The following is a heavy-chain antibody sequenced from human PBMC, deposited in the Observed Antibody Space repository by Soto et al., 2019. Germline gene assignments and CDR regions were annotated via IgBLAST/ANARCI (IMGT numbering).Heavy chain of an antibody. CDR2: VNPNSGNT. J-gene: IGHJ4*02. D-gene: IGHD4-17*01. V-gene: IGHV1-8*01. CDR1: GFTFTSYD. CDR3: ARVPFVNFGDSVPFDY. Sequence: VQLLQSGAEVKKPGASVKVSCKTSGFTFTSYDINWVRQAPGQGLEWLGWVNPNSGNTDYAQKFQGRATMTRNTSITTAYMELSSLRSEDTAVYYCARVPFVNFGDSVPFDYWGQGTLVTVSS.